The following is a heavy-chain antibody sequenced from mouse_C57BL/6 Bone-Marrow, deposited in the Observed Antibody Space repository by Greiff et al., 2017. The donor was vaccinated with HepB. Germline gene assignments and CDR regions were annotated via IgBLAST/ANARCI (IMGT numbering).Heavy chain of an antibody. CDR1: GFTFSSYG. D-gene: IGHD2-3*01. CDR3: ARRDGYYGYAMDY. CDR2: ISSGGSYT. Sequence: EVKLVESGGDLVKPGGSLKLSCAASGFTFSSYGMSWVRQTPDKRLEWVATISSGGSYTYYPDSVKGRFTISRDNAKNTLYLQMSSLKSEDTAMYYCARRDGYYGYAMDYWGQGTSVTVSS. V-gene: IGHV5-6*02. J-gene: IGHJ4*01.